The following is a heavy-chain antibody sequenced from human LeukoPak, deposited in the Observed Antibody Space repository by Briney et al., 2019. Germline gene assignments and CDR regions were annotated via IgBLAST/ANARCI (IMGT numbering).Heavy chain of an antibody. CDR1: GDSVSSNSAA. V-gene: IGHV6-1*01. J-gene: IGHJ4*02. CDR2: TYYRSKWYN. CDR3: SRDLDLLGAALDY. Sequence: SQTLSLTCANSGDSVSSNSAAWNWFRQSPSRGLEWLGRTYYRSKWYNDYAVSVKSRITINPDTSKNQFSLQLNSVTPEDTAVYYCSRDLDLLGAALDYWGQGTLVTVSS. D-gene: IGHD1-26*01.